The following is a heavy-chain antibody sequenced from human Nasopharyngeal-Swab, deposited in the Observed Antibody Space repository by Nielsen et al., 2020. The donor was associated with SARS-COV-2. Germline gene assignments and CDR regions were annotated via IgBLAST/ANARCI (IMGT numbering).Heavy chain of an antibody. CDR2: IYYSGST. V-gene: IGHV4-39*07. Sequence: SETLSLTCTVSGGSISSSSYYWGWIRQPPGKGLEWIGSIYYSGSTNYNPSLKSRVTISVDTSKNQFSLKLSSVTAADTAVYYCARLGGIAVALDYWGQGTLVTVSS. J-gene: IGHJ4*02. CDR3: ARLGGIAVALDY. D-gene: IGHD6-19*01. CDR1: GGSISSSSYY.